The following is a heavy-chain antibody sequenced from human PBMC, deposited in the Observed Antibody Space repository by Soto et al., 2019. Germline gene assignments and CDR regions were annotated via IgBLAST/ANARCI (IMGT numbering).Heavy chain of an antibody. J-gene: IGHJ4*02. D-gene: IGHD3-3*01. CDR2: ISPGDSET. CDR1: GYIFARYW. V-gene: IGHV5-51*01. CDR3: ARHYSIFGVVAHMDY. Sequence: VESLKISCKGSGYIFARYWIGWVLQMPGEGLEWMGIISPGDSETRYSPSIQGQVTISADKSINTAHLQWTSLKASDTAMYFCARHYSIFGVVAHMDYWGQGTLVTVSS.